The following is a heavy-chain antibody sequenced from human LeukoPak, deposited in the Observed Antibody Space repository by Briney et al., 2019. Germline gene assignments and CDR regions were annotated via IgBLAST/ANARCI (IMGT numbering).Heavy chain of an antibody. Sequence: SETLSLTCTVSGGSISRGDYYWSWIRQPPGKGLEWIGYIYYSGSTYYNPSLKSRVTISVDTSKNQFSLKLSSVTAADTAVYYCARERAVAGRLDYWGQGTLVTVSS. V-gene: IGHV4-30-4*08. CDR3: ARERAVAGRLDY. CDR1: GGSISRGDYY. J-gene: IGHJ4*02. CDR2: IYYSGST. D-gene: IGHD6-19*01.